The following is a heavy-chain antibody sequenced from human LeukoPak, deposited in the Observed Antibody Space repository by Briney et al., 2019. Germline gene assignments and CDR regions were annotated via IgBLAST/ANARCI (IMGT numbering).Heavy chain of an antibody. CDR3: ARDSHYYNSSGYGGYWFDP. Sequence: PSQTLSLTCTVSGGSVSSGSYYWSWIRQPAGKGLEWIGRIYTSGSTNYNPSLKSRVTISVDTSKNQFSLKLSSVTAADTAVYYCARDSHYYNSSGYGGYWFDPWGQETLVTVSS. CDR1: GGSVSSGSYY. V-gene: IGHV4-61*02. D-gene: IGHD3-22*01. J-gene: IGHJ5*02. CDR2: IYTSGST.